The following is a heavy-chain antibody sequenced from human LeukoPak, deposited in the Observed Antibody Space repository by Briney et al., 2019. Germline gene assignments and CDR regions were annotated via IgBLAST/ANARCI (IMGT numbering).Heavy chain of an antibody. Sequence: SETLSLTCTVSGGSISSYYWSWIRQPAGKGLEWIGRIYTSGSTNYNPSLKSRVTMSVDTSKNQFSLKLSSVTAADTAVYYCARLGVVAATLPTTALCYFDYWGQGTLITVSS. CDR1: GGSISSYY. CDR3: ARLGVVAATLPTTALCYFDY. CDR2: IYTSGST. D-gene: IGHD2-15*01. V-gene: IGHV4-4*07. J-gene: IGHJ4*02.